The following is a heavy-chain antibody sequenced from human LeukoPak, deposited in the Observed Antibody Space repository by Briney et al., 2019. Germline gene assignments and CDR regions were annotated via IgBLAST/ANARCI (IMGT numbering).Heavy chain of an antibody. J-gene: IGHJ4*02. CDR3: ARDLYGGDYYFDY. CDR2: IIPIFGTA. V-gene: IGHV1-69*06. D-gene: IGHD2-21*02. Sequence: ASVKVSCKASGGTFSSYAISWVRQAPGQGLEWMGGIIPIFGTANYAQKFQGRVTITADKSTSTAYMELSSLRSEDTAVYYCARDLYGGDYYFDYWGQGTLVTVSS. CDR1: GGTFSSYA.